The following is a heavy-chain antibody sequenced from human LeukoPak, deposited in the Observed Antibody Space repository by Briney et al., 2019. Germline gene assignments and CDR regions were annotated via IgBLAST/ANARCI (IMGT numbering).Heavy chain of an antibody. CDR2: IIPIFGTA. CDR3: AIGFGEYYFDY. D-gene: IGHD3-10*01. J-gene: IGHJ4*02. V-gene: IGHV1-69*05. CDR1: GGTFSSYA. Sequence: GASVKVSCKASGGTFSSYAISWVRQAPGQGLEWMGRIIPIFGTANYAQKFQGRVTITTDESTCTAYMELSSLRSEDTAVYYCAIGFGEYYFDYWGQGTLVTVSS.